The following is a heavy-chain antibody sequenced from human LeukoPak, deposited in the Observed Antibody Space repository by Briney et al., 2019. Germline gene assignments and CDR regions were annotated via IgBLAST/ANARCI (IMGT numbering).Heavy chain of an antibody. CDR3: ARDLNSSGWYAGLAFDI. D-gene: IGHD6-19*01. V-gene: IGHV3-53*01. CDR1: GFTVSSNS. J-gene: IGHJ3*02. CDR2: IYSGTI. Sequence: HPGGSLRLSCTVSGFTVSSNSMSWVRQAPGKGLEWVSFIYSGTIHYSDSVKGRFTISRDNSKNTLYLQMNSLRAEDTAVYYCARDLNSSGWYAGLAFDIWGQGTMVTVSS.